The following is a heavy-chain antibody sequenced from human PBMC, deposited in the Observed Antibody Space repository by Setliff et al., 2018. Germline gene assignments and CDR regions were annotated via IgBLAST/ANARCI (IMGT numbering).Heavy chain of an antibody. CDR2: ISSRSTYI. J-gene: IGHJ4*02. CDR1: GFTFNNFA. CDR3: ARAQNIFAGNLDS. V-gene: IGHV3-21*01. Sequence: SLRLSCVASGFTFNNFAFNWVRQAPGRGLEWVSSISSRSTYIYYADSVKGRFTISRDNSQNTVYLQMNALSGDDTALYFCARAQNIFAGNLDSWGQGTLVTVSS.